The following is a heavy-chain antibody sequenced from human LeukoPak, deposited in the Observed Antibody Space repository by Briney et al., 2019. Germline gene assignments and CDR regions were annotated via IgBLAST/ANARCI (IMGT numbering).Heavy chain of an antibody. J-gene: IGHJ3*02. Sequence: GASVKVSCKASGYTFTGYYMHWVRQAPGQGLEWMGWINPNSGGTNYAQKFQGRVTMTRDTSISTAYMELSRLRSDDTAVYYCAREVLRYFDWLSDAFDIWGQGIMVTVSS. CDR2: INPNSGGT. D-gene: IGHD3-9*01. CDR3: AREVLRYFDWLSDAFDI. CDR1: GYTFTGYY. V-gene: IGHV1-2*02.